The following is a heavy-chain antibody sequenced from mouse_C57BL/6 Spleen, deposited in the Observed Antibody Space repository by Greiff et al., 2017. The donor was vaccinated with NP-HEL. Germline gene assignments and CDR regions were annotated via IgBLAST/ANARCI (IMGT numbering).Heavy chain of an antibody. CDR3: ARSYDYDVAWFAY. Sequence: EVQVVESGGGLVQPGGSLSLSCAASGFTFTDYYMSWVRQPPGKALEWLGFFRNKGNGYTTEYSASVTGRFTISRDNSPSILYLQMHTLRAEDVATYYCARSYDYDVAWFAYWGQGTLVTVSA. CDR2: FRNKGNGYTT. CDR1: GFTFTDYY. J-gene: IGHJ3*01. D-gene: IGHD2-4*01. V-gene: IGHV7-3*01.